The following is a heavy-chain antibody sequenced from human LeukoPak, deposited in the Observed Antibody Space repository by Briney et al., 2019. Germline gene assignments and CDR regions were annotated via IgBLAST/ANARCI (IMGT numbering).Heavy chain of an antibody. J-gene: IGHJ4*02. CDR2: ISSSSSYI. D-gene: IGHD2-21*02. V-gene: IGHV3-21*01. CDR1: GFPFSTYT. CDR3: ATGDGTKFDS. Sequence: GGSLRLSFAASGFPFSTYTMNWVRQAPGKGLEWVSSISSSSSYIYYADSMKGRFTISRDNAKNSLFLQMNNLRAEDTAVYYCATGDGTKFDSWGQGTLVTVSS.